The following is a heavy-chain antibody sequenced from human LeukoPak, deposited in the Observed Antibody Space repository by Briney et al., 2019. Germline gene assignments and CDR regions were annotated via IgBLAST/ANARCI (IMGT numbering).Heavy chain of an antibody. Sequence: ASVKVSCKASGGTFSSYAISWVRQAPGQGLEWMGRIIPILGIANYAQKFQGRVTITADKSTSTAYVELSSLRSEDTAVYYCASSYDILTGYHQHYGMDVWGQGTTVTVSS. V-gene: IGHV1-69*04. D-gene: IGHD3-9*01. CDR2: IIPILGIA. CDR1: GGTFSSYA. CDR3: ASSYDILTGYHQHYGMDV. J-gene: IGHJ6*02.